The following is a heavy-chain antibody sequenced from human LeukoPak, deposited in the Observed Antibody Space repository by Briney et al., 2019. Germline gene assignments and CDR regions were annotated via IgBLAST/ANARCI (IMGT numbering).Heavy chain of an antibody. CDR3: ARDNGMKDNFWSGYYYYYMDV. V-gene: IGHV3-30*02. CDR1: GFTFSSYG. CDR2: RRYDGSNK. D-gene: IGHD3-3*01. Sequence: PGGSLRLSCSASGFTFSSYGMHWVRQAPGKGLEWVAFRRYDGSNKYYADSVKGRFTISRDNSKNTLYLQMNSLRAEDTAVYYCARDNGMKDNFWSGYYYYYMDVWGKGTTVTVSS. J-gene: IGHJ6*03.